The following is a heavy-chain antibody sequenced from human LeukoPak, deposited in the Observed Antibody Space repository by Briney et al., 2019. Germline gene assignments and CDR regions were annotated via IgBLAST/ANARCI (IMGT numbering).Heavy chain of an antibody. CDR1: GGSISSYY. Sequence: PSETLSLTCTVSGGSISSYYWSWVRQPPGKGLEWIGYIYYSGSTNYNPSLKSRVTISVDTSKNQFSLKLSSVTAADTAVYYCARAAEVGDYYYYYMDGWGKGTTVTVSS. J-gene: IGHJ6*03. CDR3: ARAAEVGDYYYYYMDG. CDR2: IYYSGST. V-gene: IGHV4-59*01. D-gene: IGHD3-16*01.